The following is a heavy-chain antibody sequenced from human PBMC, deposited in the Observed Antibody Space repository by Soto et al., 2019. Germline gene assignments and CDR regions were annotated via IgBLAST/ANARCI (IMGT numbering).Heavy chain of an antibody. D-gene: IGHD3-10*01. J-gene: IGHJ4*02. V-gene: IGHV4-61*01. CDR2: IYYSGST. CDR3: ARDPRIRYYGSGSPDRFDY. Sequence: PSETLSLTCTVSGGSVSSGSYYWSWIRQPPGKGLEWIGYIYYSGSTNYNPSLKSRVTISVDTSKNQFSLKLSSVTAADTAVYYCARDPRIRYYGSGSPDRFDYWGQGTLVTVSS. CDR1: GGSVSSGSYY.